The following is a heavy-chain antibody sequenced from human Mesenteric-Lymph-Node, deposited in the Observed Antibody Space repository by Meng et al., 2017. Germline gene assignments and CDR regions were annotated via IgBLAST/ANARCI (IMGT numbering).Heavy chain of an antibody. V-gene: IGHV3-66*01. CDR1: GFTVSSNY. D-gene: IGHD3-22*01. Sequence: GGSLRLSCAASGFTVSSNYMSWVRQAPGKGLEWVSVIYSGGSTYYADSVKGRFTISRDNSKNTLYLQMNNLRDEDTAVYYCTTIVVISPALPDYWGQGTLVTVSS. CDR3: TTIVVISPALPDY. CDR2: IYSGGST. J-gene: IGHJ4*02.